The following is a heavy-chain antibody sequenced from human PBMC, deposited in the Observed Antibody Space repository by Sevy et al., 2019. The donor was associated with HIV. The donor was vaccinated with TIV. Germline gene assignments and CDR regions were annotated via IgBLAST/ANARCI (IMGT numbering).Heavy chain of an antibody. CDR3: ARDTPNYDSSGYFDH. CDR2: ISYDGSNK. CDR1: GFSFSDHA. J-gene: IGHJ4*02. V-gene: IGHV3-30-3*01. D-gene: IGHD3-22*01. Sequence: GGSLRLSCAASGFSFSDHAIHWVRLAPGKGLEWVAVISYDGSNKHYTDSVKGRFIISRDNSKNTLSLQMNSLRTEETAVYYCARDTPNYDSSGYFDHWGQGTLVTVSS.